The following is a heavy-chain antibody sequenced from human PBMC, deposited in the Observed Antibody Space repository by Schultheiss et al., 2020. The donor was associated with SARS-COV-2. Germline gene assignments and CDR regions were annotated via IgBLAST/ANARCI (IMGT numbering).Heavy chain of an antibody. CDR1: GGSISSGGYY. V-gene: IGHV4-39*07. CDR3: ARKGGRPVYYDSSGLDY. D-gene: IGHD3-22*01. J-gene: IGHJ4*02. CDR2: IYYSGST. Sequence: SETLSLTCTVSGGSISSGGYYWSWIRQHPGKGLEWIGSIYYSGSTYYNPSLKSRVTISVDTSKNQFSLKLSSVTAADTAVYYCARKGGRPVYYDSSGLDYWGQGTLVTVSS.